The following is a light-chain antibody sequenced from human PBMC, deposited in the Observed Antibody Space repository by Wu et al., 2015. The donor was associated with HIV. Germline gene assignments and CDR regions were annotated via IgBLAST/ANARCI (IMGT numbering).Light chain of an antibody. CDR2: ATS. V-gene: IGKV3-20*01. CDR1: QSVVDGY. Sequence: EIVLTQSPATLSLSPGERASLSCRTSQSVVDGYLAWYQQKSGQAPRLLIFATSRRATGVPDRFSGSGSGTDFTLTISRLEPEDFAVYYCHQYGRSPETFGQGTKVDIK. CDR3: HQYGRSPET. J-gene: IGKJ1*01.